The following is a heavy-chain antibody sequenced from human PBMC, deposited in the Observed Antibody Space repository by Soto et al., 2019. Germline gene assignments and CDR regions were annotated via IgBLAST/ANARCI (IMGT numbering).Heavy chain of an antibody. CDR2: IIPIFGTA. D-gene: IGHD3-10*01. Sequence: QVQLVQSGAEVKKPGSSVKVSCKASGGTFSSYAISWVRQAPGQGLEWMGGIIPIFGTANYAQKLQGRVTMTTDTSTSTAYMELRSLRSDDTAVYYCARDPSYGSGSWGDIWGQGTMVTVSS. V-gene: IGHV1-69*06. CDR3: ARDPSYGSGSWGDI. CDR1: GGTFSSYA. J-gene: IGHJ3*02.